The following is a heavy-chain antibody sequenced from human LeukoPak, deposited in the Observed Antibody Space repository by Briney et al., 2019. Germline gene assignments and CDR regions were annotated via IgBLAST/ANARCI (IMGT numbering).Heavy chain of an antibody. V-gene: IGHV4-4*07. CDR3: ARDCSNNWCCFRRFDS. Sequence: SETLSLTCTVSGGSISSYYWSWIRQPAGKGLEWIGRIYTSGSTNYNPSLKSRVTMSVDTSKNQFSLKLTSVTAADTAMYYCARDCSNNWCCFRRFDSWGQGTLVTVFS. D-gene: IGHD2-8*02. CDR1: GGSISSYY. CDR2: IYTSGST. J-gene: IGHJ5*01.